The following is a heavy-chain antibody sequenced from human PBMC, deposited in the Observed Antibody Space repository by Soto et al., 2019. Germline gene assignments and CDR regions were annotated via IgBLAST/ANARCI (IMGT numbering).Heavy chain of an antibody. CDR3: AREEHYDFWSGYYKGHFDY. D-gene: IGHD3-3*01. V-gene: IGHV4-34*01. CDR2: INHSGST. J-gene: IGHJ4*02. Sequence: SETLSLTCAVYGGSFSGYYWSWIRQPPGKGLEWIGEINHSGSTNYNPSLKSGVTISVDTSKNQFSLKLSSVTAADTAVYYCAREEHYDFWSGYYKGHFDYWGQGTLVTVSS. CDR1: GGSFSGYY.